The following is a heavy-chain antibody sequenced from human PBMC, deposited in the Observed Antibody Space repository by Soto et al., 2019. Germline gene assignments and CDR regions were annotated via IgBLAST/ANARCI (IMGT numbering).Heavy chain of an antibody. V-gene: IGHV3-15*01. J-gene: IGHJ6*02. CDR2: IKSKTDGGTT. D-gene: IGHD2-15*01. Sequence: GGSLRLSCAASGFTFSNAWMSWVRQAPGKGLEWVGRIKSKTDGGTTDYAAPVKGRFTISRDDSKNTLYLQMNSLKTEDTAVYYCTTGGFYTPYYYGMDVWGQRTTVTVSS. CDR3: TTGGFYTPYYYGMDV. CDR1: GFTFSNAW.